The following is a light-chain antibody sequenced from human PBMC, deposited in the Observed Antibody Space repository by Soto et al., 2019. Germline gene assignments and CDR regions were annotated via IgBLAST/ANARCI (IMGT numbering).Light chain of an antibody. CDR1: QSVGSY. CDR2: DAS. J-gene: IGKJ4*01. Sequence: EIVVTQSPATLSLSPGERATLSCRTSQSVGSYVAWYQKKPGQAPRLLIYDASNRATGIPARFSVSGSGRDLSLTINSLEPEDLADYYCQYRSTWPQLTFVGGAKVEIK. CDR3: QYRSTWPQLT. V-gene: IGKV3-11*02.